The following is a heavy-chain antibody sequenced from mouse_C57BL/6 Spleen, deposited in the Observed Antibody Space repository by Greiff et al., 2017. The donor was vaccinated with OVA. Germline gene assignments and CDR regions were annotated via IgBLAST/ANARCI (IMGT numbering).Heavy chain of an antibody. V-gene: IGHV1-55*01. J-gene: IGHJ4*01. D-gene: IGHD2-4*01. CDR2: IYPGSGST. CDR1: GYTFTSYW. Sequence: VQLQQSGAELVKPGASVKMSCKASGYTFTSYWITWVKQRPGQGLEWIGDIYPGSGSTNYNEKFKSKATLTVDTSSSTAYMQLSSLTSEDSAVYYCARRDYDYNYYAMDYWGQGTSVTVSS. CDR3: ARRDYDYNYYAMDY.